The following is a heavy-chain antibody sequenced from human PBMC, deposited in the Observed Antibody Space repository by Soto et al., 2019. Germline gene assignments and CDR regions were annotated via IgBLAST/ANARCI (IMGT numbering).Heavy chain of an antibody. CDR1: GGSISSYY. Sequence: SETLSLTCTVSGGSISSYYWNWIRRSAGKGLEWIGRIYASGSTNYSPSLKSRVAMSVDTSKNLFSLKLNSVTAADTAIYYCARDRGYCETTACYLDYWGQGILVTVSS. J-gene: IGHJ4*02. V-gene: IGHV4-4*07. CDR2: IYASGST. D-gene: IGHD2-21*01. CDR3: ARDRGYCETTACYLDY.